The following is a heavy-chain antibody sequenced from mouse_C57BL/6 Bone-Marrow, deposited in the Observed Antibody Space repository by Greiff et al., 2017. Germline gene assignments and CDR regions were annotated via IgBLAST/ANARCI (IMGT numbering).Heavy chain of an antibody. V-gene: IGHV1-76*01. CDR1: GYTFTDYY. J-gene: IGHJ4*01. Sequence: QVQLQQSGAELVRPGASVKLSCKASGYTFTDYYINWVKQRPGQGLEWIARIYPGSGNTYYNEKFKGKATLTAEKSSSTAYMQLSSLTSEGSAVYFCARKFTTVVATGDAMDYWGQGTSVTVSS. CDR2: IYPGSGNT. D-gene: IGHD1-1*01. CDR3: ARKFTTVVATGDAMDY.